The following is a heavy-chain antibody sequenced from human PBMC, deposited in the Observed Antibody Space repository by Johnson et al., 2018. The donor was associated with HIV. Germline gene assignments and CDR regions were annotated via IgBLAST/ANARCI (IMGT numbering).Heavy chain of an antibody. CDR2: ISSSGSTI. Sequence: QVYLVESGGGLVKPGGSLRLSCAASGFTFSDYYMSWIRQAPGKGLEWVSYISSSGSTIYYADSVNGRFTISRDNAKNTLYLQMNSLRAEDTAVYYCARAEGDYYDSGGWGPDAFDIWGQGTMVTVSS. CDR1: GFTFSDYY. CDR3: ARAEGDYYDSGGWGPDAFDI. V-gene: IGHV3-11*01. D-gene: IGHD3-22*01. J-gene: IGHJ3*02.